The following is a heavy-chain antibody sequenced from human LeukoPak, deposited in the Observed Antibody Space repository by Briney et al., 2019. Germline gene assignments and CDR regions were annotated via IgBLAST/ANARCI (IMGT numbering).Heavy chain of an antibody. CDR1: GFTFSSYA. D-gene: IGHD2-21*02. CDR2: IKQDGSEK. V-gene: IGHV3-7*01. CDR3: ARYCGGDCYGMDV. Sequence: GGSLRLCCAASGFTFSSYAMILVRQAPGQGLEWVANIKQDGSEKDYVDSVKGRFTISRDNPKNSLYLQMNSLRAEDTAVYYCARYCGGDCYGMDVWGQGTTVTVSS. J-gene: IGHJ6*02.